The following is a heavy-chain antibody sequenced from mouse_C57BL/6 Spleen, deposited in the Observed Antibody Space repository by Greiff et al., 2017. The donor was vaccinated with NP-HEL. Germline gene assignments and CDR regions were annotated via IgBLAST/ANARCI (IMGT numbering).Heavy chain of an antibody. J-gene: IGHJ4*01. V-gene: IGHV5-4*03. CDR3: ARGRIAYYSNYNYAMDY. CDR2: ISDGGSYT. Sequence: DVMLVESGGGLVKPGGSLKLSCAASGFTFSSYAMSWVRQTPEKRLEWVATISDGGSYTYYPDNVKGRFTISRDNAKNNLYLQMSHLKSEDTAMYYCARGRIAYYSNYNYAMDYWGQGTSVTVSS. D-gene: IGHD2-5*01. CDR1: GFTFSSYA.